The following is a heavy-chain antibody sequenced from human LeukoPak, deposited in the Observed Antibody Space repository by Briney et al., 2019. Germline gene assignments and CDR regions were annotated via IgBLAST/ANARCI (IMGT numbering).Heavy chain of an antibody. Sequence: ASVKVSCKASGYTFTRYGVSWVRQAPGQGLEWVGWISSYNGNTNYAQRLQDRITVTTDTSTSTAYMELSSLRSDDTAMYYCARAGAEVTSHFDSWGQGTLVTVSS. J-gene: IGHJ4*02. CDR1: GYTFTRYG. V-gene: IGHV1-18*01. D-gene: IGHD2-21*02. CDR2: ISSYNGNT. CDR3: ARAGAEVTSHFDS.